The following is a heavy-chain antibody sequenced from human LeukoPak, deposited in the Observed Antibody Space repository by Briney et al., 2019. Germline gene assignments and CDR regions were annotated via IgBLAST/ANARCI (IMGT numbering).Heavy chain of an antibody. D-gene: IGHD3-16*01. CDR2: INWSGGST. J-gene: IGHJ6*03. CDR3: ARMGGKKSYYYYYYMDV. CDR1: GFTFDDYD. V-gene: IGHV3-20*04. Sequence: GGSLRLSCAASGFTFDDYDMSWVRQAPGKGLEWVSGINWSGGSTGYADSVKGRFTISRDNAKNSLYLHMNSLRAEDTALYYCARMGGKKSYYYYYYMDVWGKGTTVTISS.